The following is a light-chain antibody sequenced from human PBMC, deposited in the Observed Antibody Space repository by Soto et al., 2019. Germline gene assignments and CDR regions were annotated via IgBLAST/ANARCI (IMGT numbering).Light chain of an antibody. J-gene: IGKJ4*01. CDR3: QQYNNRPPV. Sequence: EIVLTQSPVTLSLSPGERATLSCRASQSVTNSLAWYQQKPGQAPRLLVYDASNRATGIPDRFSGSGSGTDFTLTISRLEPEDFAVYYCQQYNNRPPVFGGGTKVDIK. CDR2: DAS. V-gene: IGKV3-11*01. CDR1: QSVTNS.